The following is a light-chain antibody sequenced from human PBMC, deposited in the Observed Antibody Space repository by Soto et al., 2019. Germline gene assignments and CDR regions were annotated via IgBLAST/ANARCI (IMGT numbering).Light chain of an antibody. V-gene: IGKV3-15*01. CDR3: QQYNKWPFT. CDR1: QSVNNN. Sequence: EIVMTQSPATLSVSPGERATLSCRASQSVNNNLAWYQQKPGQAPRLLIYGASTRATGNPGRFSGSGSGTEFTLTISSLQSEDFAVYYCQQYNKWPFTFGPGTKVDIK. CDR2: GAS. J-gene: IGKJ3*01.